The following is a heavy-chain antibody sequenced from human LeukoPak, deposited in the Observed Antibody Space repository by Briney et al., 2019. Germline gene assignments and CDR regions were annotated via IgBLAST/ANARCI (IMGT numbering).Heavy chain of an antibody. CDR3: ARDPRAYYGSGYNWFDP. CDR2: ISSSSSYI. CDR1: GFTFSSYS. J-gene: IGHJ5*02. D-gene: IGHD3-10*01. Sequence: GGSLRLSCAASGFTFSSYSMNWVRQAPGKGLEWVSSISSSSSYIYYADSVKGRFTISRDNAKNSLYLQMNSLRAEDTAVYYCARDPRAYYGSGYNWFDPWGQGTLVTVSS. V-gene: IGHV3-21*01.